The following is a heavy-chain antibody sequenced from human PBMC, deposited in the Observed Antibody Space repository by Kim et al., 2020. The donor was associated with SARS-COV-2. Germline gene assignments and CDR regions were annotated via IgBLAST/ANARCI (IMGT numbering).Heavy chain of an antibody. CDR2: FDPEDGET. J-gene: IGHJ6*01. CDR1: GYTLTELS. D-gene: IGHD6-13*01. CDR3: ATNPVAAAYYYYGMDV. V-gene: IGHV1-24*01. Sequence: ASVKVSCKVSGYTLTELSMHWVRQAPGKGLEWMGGFDPEDGETIYAQKFQGRVTMTEDTSTDTAYMELSSLRSEETAVYYCATNPVAAAYYYYGMDVWGQGTTVTVSS.